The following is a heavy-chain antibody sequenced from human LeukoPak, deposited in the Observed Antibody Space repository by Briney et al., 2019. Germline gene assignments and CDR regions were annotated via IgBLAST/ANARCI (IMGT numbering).Heavy chain of an antibody. J-gene: IGHJ6*02. Sequence: GGSLRLSCAASGFTFSSYSMNWVRQAPGKGLEWVSSISSSSSYIYYADSVKGRFTISRDNAKNTLYLQMNSLRAVDTAVYYWAREELPDGMDVWGQGTTVTVSS. CDR2: ISSSSSYI. CDR3: AREELPDGMDV. D-gene: IGHD4-23*01. CDR1: GFTFSSYS. V-gene: IGHV3-21*01.